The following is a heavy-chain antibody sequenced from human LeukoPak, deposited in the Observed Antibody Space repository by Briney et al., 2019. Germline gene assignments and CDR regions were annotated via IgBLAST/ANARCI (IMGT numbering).Heavy chain of an antibody. J-gene: IGHJ4*02. CDR2: IYYSGST. D-gene: IGHD1-26*01. Sequence: SEALSLTCAVSGASISGSGYYLGWIRQPPGKGLEWIGNIYYSGSTYYNASLQSRVTISIDTSKNQFSLRLSSVTAADTAMYYSAKSGGYGLIDYWGQGILVTVSS. CDR3: AKSGGYGLIDY. CDR1: GASISGSGYY. V-gene: IGHV4-39*01.